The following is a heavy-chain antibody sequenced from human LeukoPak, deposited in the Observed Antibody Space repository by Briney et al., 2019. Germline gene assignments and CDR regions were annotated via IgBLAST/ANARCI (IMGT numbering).Heavy chain of an antibody. Sequence: GGSLRLSCAASGFTFTAYYIHWVRQAPGQGLEWMGWINPNNGGTLYAQKFLGRVTMTRDTSIVTVQMELLWLRSDDTAMYYCAREAVAGTELDFWGQGTLVAVSS. V-gene: IGHV1-2*02. D-gene: IGHD6-19*01. CDR2: INPNNGGT. CDR3: AREAVAGTELDF. CDR1: GFTFTAYY. J-gene: IGHJ4*02.